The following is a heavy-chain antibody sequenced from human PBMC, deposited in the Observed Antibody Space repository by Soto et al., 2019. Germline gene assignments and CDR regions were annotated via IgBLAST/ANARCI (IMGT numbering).Heavy chain of an antibody. D-gene: IGHD5-12*01. CDR3: ARVREWLRHWGANDAFDI. Sequence: ASVKVSCKASGYTFTSYGISWVRQAPGQGLEWMGWISAYNGNTNYAQKLQGRVTMTTDTSTSTAYMELRSLRSDDTAVYYCARVREWLRHWGANDAFDIWGQGTMVTVSS. CDR2: ISAYNGNT. CDR1: GYTFTSYG. J-gene: IGHJ3*02. V-gene: IGHV1-18*01.